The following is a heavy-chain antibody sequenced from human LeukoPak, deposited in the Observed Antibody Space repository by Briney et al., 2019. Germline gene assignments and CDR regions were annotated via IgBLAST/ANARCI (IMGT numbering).Heavy chain of an antibody. V-gene: IGHV1-69*05. CDR1: GGTFSSYA. CDR3: ALSSGWIFDY. Sequence: VASVKVSCKASGGTFSSYAISWVRQAPGQGLEWMGGIIPIFGTANYAQKFQGRVTITTGESTSTAYMELSSLRSEDTAVYYCALSSGWIFDYWGQGTLVTVSS. CDR2: IIPIFGTA. J-gene: IGHJ4*02. D-gene: IGHD6-19*01.